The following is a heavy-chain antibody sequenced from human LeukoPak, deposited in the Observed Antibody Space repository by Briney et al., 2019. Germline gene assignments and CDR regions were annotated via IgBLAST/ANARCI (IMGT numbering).Heavy chain of an antibody. Sequence: GGSLRLSCTAFGFTFRDYWMGWVRQAPGKGLEWVATIKHDGRETYYVDSVKGRFTISRDNAKISLYLQMNSLRAEDTAVYYCARATMGFDPWGQGTLVTVSS. J-gene: IGHJ5*02. CDR1: GFTFRDYW. D-gene: IGHD2-8*01. CDR2: IKHDGRET. V-gene: IGHV3-7*04. CDR3: ARATMGFDP.